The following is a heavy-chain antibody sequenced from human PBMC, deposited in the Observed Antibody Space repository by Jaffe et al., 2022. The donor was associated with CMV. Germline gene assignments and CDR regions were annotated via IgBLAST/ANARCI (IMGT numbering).Heavy chain of an antibody. D-gene: IGHD1-26*01. V-gene: IGHV3-15*01. CDR1: GFSFTNAW. J-gene: IGHJ4*02. Sequence: EVQLVESGGGLVKPGGSLRLSCAASGFSFTNAWMSWVRQAPRKGLEWVGRIKSNTDGGTGDYAAPVKGRFTMSRDDSKTTLYLQMNSLKTEDTAVYYCTELGSPGYWGQGTLVTVSS. CDR3: TELGSPGY. CDR2: IKSNTDGGTG.